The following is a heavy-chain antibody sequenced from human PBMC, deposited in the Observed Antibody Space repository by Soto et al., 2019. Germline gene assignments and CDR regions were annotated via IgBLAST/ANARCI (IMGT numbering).Heavy chain of an antibody. CDR1: GFSFGNYW. Sequence: GGSLRLSCAVSGFSFGNYWMSWVRQAPGKGLEWLASIKEDGSERYYLDSVKGRFTISRDNAKDSLSLQMNSLRGEDTAFYYCARDVGPVTIFGEALSGYFDFWGQGTLVTVSS. J-gene: IGHJ4*02. V-gene: IGHV3-7*03. CDR2: IKEDGSER. D-gene: IGHD3-3*01. CDR3: ARDVGPVTIFGEALSGYFDF.